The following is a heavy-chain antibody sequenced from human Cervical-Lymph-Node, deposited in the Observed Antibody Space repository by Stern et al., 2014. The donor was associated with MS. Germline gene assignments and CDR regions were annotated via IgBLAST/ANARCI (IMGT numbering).Heavy chain of an antibody. CDR2: ISNNSTHT. V-gene: IGHV3-21*01. CDR1: GFTFRNSS. J-gene: IGHJ4*02. D-gene: IGHD4-17*01. CDR3: ARARVGDYARSPHLDS. Sequence: EAQLVESGGGLVKPGESLRLSCDASGFTFRNSSINWVRQASGKGLERISSISNNSTHTYYADSVESRFTIARDSAKDSVSLHMVSLRAEDTAVYYCARARVGDYARSPHLDSWGQGTLVTVSS.